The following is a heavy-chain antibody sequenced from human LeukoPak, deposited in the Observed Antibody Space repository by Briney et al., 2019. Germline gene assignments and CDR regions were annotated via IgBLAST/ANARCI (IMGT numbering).Heavy chain of an antibody. Sequence: GGSLRLSCAASGFTFSSYAMSWVRQAPGEGLEWVSGISGNGGKTHYADSVKGRFTISRDNSKNTLYLQMNSLRADDTAVYYCAKERSSGWPFDYWGQGTLVTVSS. D-gene: IGHD6-19*01. CDR1: GFTFSSYA. V-gene: IGHV3-23*01. CDR3: AKERSSGWPFDY. J-gene: IGHJ4*02. CDR2: ISGNGGKT.